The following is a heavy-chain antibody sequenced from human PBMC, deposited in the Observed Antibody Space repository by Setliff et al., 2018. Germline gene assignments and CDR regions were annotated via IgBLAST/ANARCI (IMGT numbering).Heavy chain of an antibody. J-gene: IGHJ1*01. V-gene: IGHV4-38-2*01. CDR3: ARVDFTMIQGVLGL. D-gene: IGHD3-10*01. Sequence: LSLTCAVSDYSITNNYYWGWIRQAPGKGLEWIGTAHQSGTTFYNPSLQSRVTISVDMSKNQFSMKLTSVTAADTAVYYCARVDFTMIQGVLGLWGQGTLVTVSS. CDR2: AHQSGTT. CDR1: DYSITNNYY.